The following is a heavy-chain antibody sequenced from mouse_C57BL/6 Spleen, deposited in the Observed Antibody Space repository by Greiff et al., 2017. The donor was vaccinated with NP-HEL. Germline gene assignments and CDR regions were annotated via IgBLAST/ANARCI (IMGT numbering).Heavy chain of an antibody. Sequence: EVKLVESGGGLVQPKGSLKLSCAASGFSFNTYAMNWVSQAPGKGLEWVARIRSKSNNYATYYADSVKDRFTISRDDLESMLYLQMNNLKTEDTTRYYCVRRDRDYWGQGTSVTVSS. V-gene: IGHV10-1*01. CDR1: GFSFNTYA. CDR3: VRRDRDY. J-gene: IGHJ4*01. CDR2: IRSKSNNYAT.